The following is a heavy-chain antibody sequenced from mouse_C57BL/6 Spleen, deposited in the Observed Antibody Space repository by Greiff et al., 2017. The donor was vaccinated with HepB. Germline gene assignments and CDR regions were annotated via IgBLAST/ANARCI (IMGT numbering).Heavy chain of an antibody. CDR2: IYPGSGNT. V-gene: IGHV1-76*01. J-gene: IGHJ4*01. D-gene: IGHD3-2*02. CDR1: GYTFTDYY. Sequence: VQLQQSGAELVRPGASVKLSCKASGYTFTDYYINWVKQRPGQGLEWIARIYPGSGNTYYNEKFKGKATLTAEKSSSTAYMQLSSLTSEDSAVYFCARLTAQATIYAMDYWGQGTSVTVSS. CDR3: ARLTAQATIYAMDY.